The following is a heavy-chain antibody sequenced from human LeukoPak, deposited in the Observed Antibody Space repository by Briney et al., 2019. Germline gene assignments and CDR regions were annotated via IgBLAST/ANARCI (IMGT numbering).Heavy chain of an antibody. V-gene: IGHV4-39*07. CDR3: ARAQTDILTGYYY. J-gene: IGHJ4*02. CDR1: GGSISSSSYY. D-gene: IGHD3-9*01. Sequence: SETLSLTCTVSGGSISSSSYYWGWIRQPPGKGLEWIGSIYYSGSTYYNPSLKSRVTISVDTSKNQFSLKLSSVTAADTAVYYCARAQTDILTGYYYWGQGTLVTVSS. CDR2: IYYSGST.